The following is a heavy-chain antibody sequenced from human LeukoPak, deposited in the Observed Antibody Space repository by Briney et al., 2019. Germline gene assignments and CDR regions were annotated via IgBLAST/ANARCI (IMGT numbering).Heavy chain of an antibody. J-gene: IGHJ4*02. D-gene: IGHD3-10*01. Sequence: SETLSLTCAVYGGSFSGYYWSWIRQPSGKGLEWIGEINHSGSTNHNPSLKSRVTISVDTSKNQFSLKLSSVTAADTAVYYCARGVGTPPFVPLDPMVRGVTPFDYWGQGTLVTVSS. CDR2: INHSGST. V-gene: IGHV4-34*01. CDR1: GGSFSGYY. CDR3: ARGVGTPPFVPLDPMVRGVTPFDY.